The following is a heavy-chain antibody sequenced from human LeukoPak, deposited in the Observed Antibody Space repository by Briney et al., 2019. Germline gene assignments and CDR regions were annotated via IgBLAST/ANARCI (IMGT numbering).Heavy chain of an antibody. Sequence: PSETLSLTCTVSGGSISSYYWSWIRQPPGKGLEWIGYIYYSGSTNCNPSLKSRVTISVDTSRNQFSLKLSSVTAADTAVYYCARHYDYVWGSYRYTDTFDYWGQGTLVTVSS. CDR2: IYYSGST. J-gene: IGHJ4*02. CDR3: ARHYDYVWGSYRYTDTFDY. CDR1: GGSISSYY. D-gene: IGHD3-16*02. V-gene: IGHV4-59*08.